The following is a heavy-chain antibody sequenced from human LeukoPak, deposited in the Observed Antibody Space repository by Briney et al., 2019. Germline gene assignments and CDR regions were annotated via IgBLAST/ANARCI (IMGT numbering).Heavy chain of an antibody. CDR3: ARYGLLGLSEINGYDI. D-gene: IGHD3/OR15-3a*01. CDR2: IYTSGGT. V-gene: IGHV4-4*07. J-gene: IGHJ3*02. CDR1: GGSISSYY. Sequence: SETLSLICTVSGGSISSYYWSWIRQPAGKGLEWIGRIYTSGGTDYNPSLKSRVIMSVDTPKNHLSLKLTSVTAADTAVYYCARYGLLGLSEINGYDIWGQGTMVTVSS.